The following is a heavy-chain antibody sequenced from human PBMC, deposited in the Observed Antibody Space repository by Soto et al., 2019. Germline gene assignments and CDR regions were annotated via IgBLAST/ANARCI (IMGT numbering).Heavy chain of an antibody. J-gene: IGHJ6*02. Sequence: GGSLTLSCTGSGFTFADSALSWFRQAPGEGLEWVGFIRSTAYGGATQYAASVKGRFTISRDDSNNIAYLQMNSLKTEDTAVYYCTSEDFYYYGTDVWAKGPRSPSP. V-gene: IGHV3-49*03. D-gene: IGHD3-3*01. CDR2: IRSTAYGGAT. CDR3: TSEDFYYYGTDV. CDR1: GFTFADSA.